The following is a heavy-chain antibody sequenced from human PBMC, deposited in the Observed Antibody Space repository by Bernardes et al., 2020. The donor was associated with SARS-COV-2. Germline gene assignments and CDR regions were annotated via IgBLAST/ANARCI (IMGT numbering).Heavy chain of an antibody. CDR1: GGSISSYY. V-gene: IGHV4-59*08. CDR2: IYYSGST. D-gene: IGHD3-3*01. CDR3: ATLGSPKITYYDFWSGYSPNYGMDV. Sequence: SETLSLTCTVSGGSISSYYWSWIRQPPGKGLEWIGYIYYSGSTNYNPSLKSRVTISVDTSKNQFSLKLSSVTAADTAVYYCATLGSPKITYYDFWSGYSPNYGMDVWGQGTTVTVSS. J-gene: IGHJ6*02.